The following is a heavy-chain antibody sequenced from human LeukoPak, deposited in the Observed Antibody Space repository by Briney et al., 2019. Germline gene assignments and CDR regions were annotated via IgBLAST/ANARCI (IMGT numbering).Heavy chain of an antibody. Sequence: SETLSLTCTVSGGSISSSSYYWSWIRQPPGKGLEWIGYIYYSGSTNYNPSLKSRVTISVDTSKNQFSLKLSSVTAADTAVYYCARDRVETGTTFYYYGMDVWGQGTTVTVSS. J-gene: IGHJ6*02. CDR1: GGSISSSSYY. CDR2: IYYSGST. CDR3: ARDRVETGTTFYYYGMDV. V-gene: IGHV4-61*01. D-gene: IGHD1-7*01.